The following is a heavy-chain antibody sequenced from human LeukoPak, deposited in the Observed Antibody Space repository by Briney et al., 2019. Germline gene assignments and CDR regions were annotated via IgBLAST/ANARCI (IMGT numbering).Heavy chain of an antibody. D-gene: IGHD3-22*01. V-gene: IGHV3-23*01. CDR1: GFTFSSYG. CDR3: ARSLRRSGYYGGY. Sequence: PGGSLRLSCAASGFTFSSYGMSWVRQAPGKGLEWVSAISGSGGSTYYADSVKGRFTISRDNAKNSLYLQMNSLRAEDTALYYCARSLRRSGYYGGYWGQGTLVTVSS. J-gene: IGHJ4*02. CDR2: ISGSGGST.